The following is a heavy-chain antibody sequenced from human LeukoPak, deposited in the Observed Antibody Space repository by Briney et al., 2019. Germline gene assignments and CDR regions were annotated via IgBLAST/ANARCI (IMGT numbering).Heavy chain of an antibody. CDR3: ANLARPLDY. J-gene: IGHJ4*02. CDR1: GFTFSSFW. Sequence: GGSLRLSCAASGFTFSSFWMSWVRLAPGKGLEWVAFIRYDGSNEYVDSVKGRFTISRDNSKNTLYLQMNSLKPEDTAVYYCANLARPLDYWGQGALVTVSS. V-gene: IGHV3-30*02. CDR2: IRYDGSNE. D-gene: IGHD6-6*01.